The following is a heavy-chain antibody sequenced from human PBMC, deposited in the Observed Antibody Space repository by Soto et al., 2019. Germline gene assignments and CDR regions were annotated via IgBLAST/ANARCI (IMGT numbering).Heavy chain of an antibody. J-gene: IGHJ6*02. CDR2: IKQDGSEK. V-gene: IGHV3-7*05. Sequence: GGSLRLSCAASGFTFSSYWMSWVRQAPGKGLEWVANIKQDGSEKYYVDSVKGRFTISRDNAKNSLYLQMNSLRAEDTAVYYCARGARAGTSPHYYGMDVWGQGTTVTVSS. CDR3: ARGARAGTSPHYYGMDV. D-gene: IGHD1-7*01. CDR1: GFTFSSYW.